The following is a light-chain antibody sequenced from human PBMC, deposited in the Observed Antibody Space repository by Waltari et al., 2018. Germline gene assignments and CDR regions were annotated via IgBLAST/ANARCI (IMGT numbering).Light chain of an antibody. CDR2: DAS. J-gene: IGKJ5*01. Sequence: VLTQSPATLSLSPGERATLSCRASQDVVTYLAWYQQGPGQAPRRLIYDASSRSTGIPARLSRSGSGTDFTHTIDSLVPEDSAVYVCQQRSNLPPTLGQGTRLE. V-gene: IGKV3-11*01. CDR1: QDVVTY. CDR3: QQRSNLPPT.